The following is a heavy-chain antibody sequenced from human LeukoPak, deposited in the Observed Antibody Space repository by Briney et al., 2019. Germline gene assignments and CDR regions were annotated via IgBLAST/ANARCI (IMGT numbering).Heavy chain of an antibody. CDR3: ARVVTMVRASPFDP. Sequence: ASVKVSCKASGGTFSSYAISWVRQAPGQGLEWMGGIIPIFGTANYAQKFQGRVTITADESTSTAYMELSSLRSEDTAVYYCARVVTMVRASPFDPWGQGILVTVSS. V-gene: IGHV1-69*13. CDR1: GGTFSSYA. J-gene: IGHJ5*02. CDR2: IIPIFGTA. D-gene: IGHD3-10*01.